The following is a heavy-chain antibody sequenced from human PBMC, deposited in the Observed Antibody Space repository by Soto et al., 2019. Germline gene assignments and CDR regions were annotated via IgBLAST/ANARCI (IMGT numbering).Heavy chain of an antibody. V-gene: IGHV3-21*06. CDR3: ARESEDLTSNFDY. Sequence: GGSLRLSCAASGFTFTRYSMNWVRQAPGKGLEWVSSISSTTNYIYYGDSMKGRFTISRDNAKNTLYLEMNSLRAEGTAVYYCARESEDLTSNFDYWGQGTLVTVSS. J-gene: IGHJ4*02. CDR2: ISSTTNYI. CDR1: GFTFTRYS.